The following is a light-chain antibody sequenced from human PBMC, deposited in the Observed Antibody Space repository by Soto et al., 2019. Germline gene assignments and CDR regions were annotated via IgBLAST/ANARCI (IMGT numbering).Light chain of an antibody. Sequence: DIQVTQSPSSASASVGDRVIITCRTSQAIGTWLAWYQQKPGKAPKLLISAASSLQSGVPSRFSGSGSGTDVTLNISSLQPEDFATYYCQQANSFPFAFGGGTQVEIK. J-gene: IGKJ4*01. CDR1: QAIGTW. CDR3: QQANSFPFA. CDR2: AAS. V-gene: IGKV1-12*01.